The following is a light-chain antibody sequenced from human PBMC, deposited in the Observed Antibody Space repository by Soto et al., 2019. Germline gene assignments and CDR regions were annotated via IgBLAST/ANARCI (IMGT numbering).Light chain of an antibody. V-gene: IGKV1-39*01. CDR3: QQSSSTPRT. J-gene: IGKJ1*01. CDR2: AAS. Sequence: DIQMTQSPSSLSASVGDRVTITCRASQSISNYLNWYQQKPGKAPKLLMYAASSLQSGVPSRFGGSGSGTDFPLTISRLRPEEFATSYCQQSSSTPRTFGQGTRVETK. CDR1: QSISNY.